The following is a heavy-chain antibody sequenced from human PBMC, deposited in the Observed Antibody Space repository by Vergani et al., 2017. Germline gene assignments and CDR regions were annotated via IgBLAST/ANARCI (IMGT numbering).Heavy chain of an antibody. J-gene: IGHJ4*02. Sequence: QVQVVQSGAEVKKSGASVKVSCKTSGYTFSNYYMHWVRQAPGQGLEWMGIINPSGGHTNYAQKFQGRVTMTRDTSPSTVYMELSSLGSEDTAIYYCSRGDYGILTGYRYWGQGTLVTVSA. V-gene: IGHV1-46*03. CDR3: SRGDYGILTGYRY. CDR2: INPSGGHT. D-gene: IGHD3-9*01. CDR1: GYTFSNYY.